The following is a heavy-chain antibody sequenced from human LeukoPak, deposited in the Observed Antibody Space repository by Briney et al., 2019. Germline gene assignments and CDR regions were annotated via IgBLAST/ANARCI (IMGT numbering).Heavy chain of an antibody. D-gene: IGHD2-2*01. CDR3: ARVVVPAAPGPYDY. CDR1: GFTFSSYA. V-gene: IGHV3-30-3*01. J-gene: IGHJ4*02. CDR2: ISYDGSNK. Sequence: PGGSLRLSCAASGFTFSSYAMHWVRQAPGKGLEWVAVISYDGSNKYYADSVKGRFTISRDNSKNTLYLQMNSLRAEDTAVYYCARVVVPAAPGPYDYWGQGTLVTVSS.